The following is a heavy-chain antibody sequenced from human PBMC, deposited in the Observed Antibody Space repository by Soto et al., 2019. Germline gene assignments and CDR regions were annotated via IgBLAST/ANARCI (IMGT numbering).Heavy chain of an antibody. D-gene: IGHD3-3*01. Sequence: SETLSLPCTVSGGSTSSGGYYWIWIRQHPEKGLEWIGYIYYSGSTYYNPSLKSRVTISVDTSKNQFSLKLIKVTAADTAVYCFARSLGWLLRLDFWGQGPLVTLSS. V-gene: IGHV4-31*03. CDR1: GGSTSSGGYY. CDR2: IYYSGST. CDR3: ARSLGWLLRLDF. J-gene: IGHJ4*02.